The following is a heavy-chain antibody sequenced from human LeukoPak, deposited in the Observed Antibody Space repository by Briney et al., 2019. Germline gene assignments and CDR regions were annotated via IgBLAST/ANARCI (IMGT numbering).Heavy chain of an antibody. J-gene: IGHJ4*02. V-gene: IGHV3-43*02. CDR3: ARGGTVSRYSGLLDY. Sequence: GGSLRLSCAASGFTFDDFAMHWVRQAPGKGLEWVSLISGDGGRTYYADSMKGRFTISRDNRKASLYLHMNTLRTEDTALYYCARGGTVSRYSGLLDYWGQGTLVSVSS. CDR1: GFTFDDFA. CDR2: ISGDGGRT. D-gene: IGHD3-9*01.